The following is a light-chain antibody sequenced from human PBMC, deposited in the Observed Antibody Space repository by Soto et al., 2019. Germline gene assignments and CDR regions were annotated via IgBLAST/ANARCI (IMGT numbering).Light chain of an antibody. CDR1: QNVGHN. CDR2: TAS. V-gene: IGKV3-11*01. CDR3: QERSRWPRAT. J-gene: IGKJ4*01. Sequence: EMVLTQSPATLSLSPGESATLSCRASQNVGHNSAWYQQKSGQPPKRLIHTASSWATGIPARFSGSGSRTDFTLTISSIEPEEIAVYYCQERSRWPRATFGGGTKVEIK.